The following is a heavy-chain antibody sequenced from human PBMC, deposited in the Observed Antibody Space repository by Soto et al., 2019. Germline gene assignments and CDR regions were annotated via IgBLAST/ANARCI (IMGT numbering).Heavy chain of an antibody. J-gene: IGHJ6*02. CDR1: GYNFTTYW. V-gene: IGHV5-51*01. CDR2: IYPGDSDT. Sequence: PGEPLKISCKVSGYNFTTYWIAWVRQMPGKGLEWMGTIYPGDSDTRYSPSFQGEVTISADKSLRTAYLQWSSLKASDTAMYYCARKAGYYYYGLDVWGQGTTVTVYS. CDR3: ARKAGYYYYGLDV. D-gene: IGHD6-25*01.